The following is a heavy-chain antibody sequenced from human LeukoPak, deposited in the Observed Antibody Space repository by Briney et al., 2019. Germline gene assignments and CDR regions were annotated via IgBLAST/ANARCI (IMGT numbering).Heavy chain of an antibody. CDR3: AEAAYNWNDYYYYGMDV. Sequence: SVKVSCKASGGTFSSYTISWVRQAPGQGLEWMGRIIPILGIANYAQKFQGRVTITADKSTSTAYMELSSLRSEDTAVYYCAEAAYNWNDYYYYGMDVWGQGTTVTVSS. D-gene: IGHD1-20*01. CDR1: GGTFSSYT. V-gene: IGHV1-69*02. CDR2: IIPILGIA. J-gene: IGHJ6*02.